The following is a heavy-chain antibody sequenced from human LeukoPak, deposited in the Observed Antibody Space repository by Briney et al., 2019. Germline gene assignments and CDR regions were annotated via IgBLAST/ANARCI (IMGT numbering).Heavy chain of an antibody. CDR3: ARSDYYDSSGYPTHLNWFDP. CDR2: IYITGST. V-gene: IGHV4-4*07. CDR1: GGSISSYY. J-gene: IGHJ5*02. Sequence: SETLSLTCTVSGGSISSYYWSWVRQPAGEGLEWIGRIYITGSTNYNPSLKSRVTMSVDTSKNQFSMKLSSVTAADTAVYYCARSDYYDSSGYPTHLNWFDPWGQGTLVTVSS. D-gene: IGHD3-22*01.